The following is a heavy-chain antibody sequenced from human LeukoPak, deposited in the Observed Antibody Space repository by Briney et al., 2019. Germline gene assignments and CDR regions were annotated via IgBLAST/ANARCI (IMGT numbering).Heavy chain of an antibody. CDR2: VHYSGNT. D-gene: IGHD3-10*01. CDR1: GGSISGYY. V-gene: IGHV4-59*03. Sequence: SETLSLTCTVSGGSISGYYHNWVRQSPGRGLEWIGLVHYSGNTNYNPSLKSRVSISTDTSKNQFSLELTSVTAADAAVYYCVIGRGWQPDYWGQGIPVTVSS. CDR3: VIGRGWQPDY. J-gene: IGHJ4*02.